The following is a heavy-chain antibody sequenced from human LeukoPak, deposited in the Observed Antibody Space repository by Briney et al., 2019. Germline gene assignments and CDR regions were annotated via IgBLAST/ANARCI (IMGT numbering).Heavy chain of an antibody. V-gene: IGHV4-30-2*01. J-gene: IGHJ4*02. Sequence: SQTLSLTCAVSGGSISSGGYSWSWIRQPPGKGLEWIGYIYHSGSTYYNPSLKSRVTISVDRSKNQFSLKLSSVTAADTAVYYCARSWYFDYWGQGTLVTVSS. CDR2: IYHSGST. CDR1: GGSISSGGYS. CDR3: ARSWYFDY. D-gene: IGHD6-13*01.